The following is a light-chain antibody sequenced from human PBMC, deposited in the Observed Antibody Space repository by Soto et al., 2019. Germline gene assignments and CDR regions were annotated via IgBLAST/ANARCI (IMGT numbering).Light chain of an antibody. J-gene: IGKJ2*01. CDR2: GAS. V-gene: IGKV3-20*01. CDR3: QQYGSSPYT. CDR1: QSVSSSY. Sequence: EIVLTQSPGTLSLSPGERATLSCRASQSVSSSYLGWYQQKPGQAPRLLIYGASSRATGIPDRFSGSGSGTDFTLTISRLEPADCAVYYCQQYGSSPYTVGQGTKLVIK.